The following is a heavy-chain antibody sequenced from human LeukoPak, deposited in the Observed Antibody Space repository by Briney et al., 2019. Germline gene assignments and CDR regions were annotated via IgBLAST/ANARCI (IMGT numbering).Heavy chain of an antibody. J-gene: IGHJ4*02. CDR2: IKYDGSGK. Sequence: GRSLRLSCAASGFTLSSYWMSWVRQAPGKGLEWVANIKYDGSGKYYADSVKGRFTISRDDAKNSLYLEMNRLRVEDTAVYYCARDLFSGSYQEDFWGQGTLATVSS. D-gene: IGHD1-26*01. V-gene: IGHV3-7*01. CDR1: GFTLSSYW. CDR3: ARDLFSGSYQEDF.